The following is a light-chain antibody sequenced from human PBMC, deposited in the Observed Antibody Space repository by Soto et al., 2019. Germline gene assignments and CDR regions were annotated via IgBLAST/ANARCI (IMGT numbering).Light chain of an antibody. CDR3: QQYDSSVT. V-gene: IGKV3-20*01. Sequence: EIVLTQSPGSLSLSPGERATLSCRASQSVDSRFFAWYQQRPGQAPRLLIYGASRRATGIPDRFTGSGSGTDFTLTIRRLEQEDFALYYCQQYDSSVTFGLGTKVEIK. J-gene: IGKJ1*01. CDR1: QSVDSRF. CDR2: GAS.